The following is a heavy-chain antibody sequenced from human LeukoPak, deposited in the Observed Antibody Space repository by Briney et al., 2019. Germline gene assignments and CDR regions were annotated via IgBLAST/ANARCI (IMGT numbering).Heavy chain of an antibody. CDR2: VSSTSGAT. D-gene: IGHD6-19*01. V-gene: IGHV3-48*01. CDR3: ARDQDSSGWYNAFDI. J-gene: IGHJ3*02. CDR1: GFTFTSYT. Sequence: PGGSLRLSCAASGFTFTSYTMNWVRQAPGKGLEWVAFVSSTSGATYYADSVKGRFTISRDNAKNSLYLQMNSLRAEDTAVYYCARDQDSSGWYNAFDIWGQGTMVTVSS.